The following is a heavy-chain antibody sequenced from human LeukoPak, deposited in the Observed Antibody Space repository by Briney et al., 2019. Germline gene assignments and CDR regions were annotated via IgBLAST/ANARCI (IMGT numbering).Heavy chain of an antibody. CDR1: GGTFSSYA. CDR2: IIPIFGTA. J-gene: IGHJ6*02. D-gene: IGHD2-2*01. CDR3: VRDIIVVVPAAIKLGYYYYGMDV. Sequence: SVKVSCKASGGTFSSYAISWVRQAPGQGLEWMGGIIPIFGTANYAQKFQGRVTITADESTSTAYMELSSLRSEDTAVYYCVRDIIVVVPAAIKLGYYYYGMDVWGQGTTVTVSS. V-gene: IGHV1-69*13.